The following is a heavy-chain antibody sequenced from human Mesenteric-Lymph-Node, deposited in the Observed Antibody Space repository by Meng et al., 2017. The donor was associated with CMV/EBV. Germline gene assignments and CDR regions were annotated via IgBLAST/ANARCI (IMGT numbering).Heavy chain of an antibody. CDR3: ARGTDIVIG. V-gene: IGHV4-39*07. CDR2: IYYSGST. J-gene: IGHJ4*02. CDR1: GTSISSSGYY. Sequence: GSLRLSCSVSGTSISSSGYYWGWIRQPPGKGLEWIGTIYYSGSTYYNPSLKSRVTISVDTSKNQFSLKLSSVTAADTAVYYCARGTDIVIGWGQGTLVTVSS. D-gene: IGHD3-16*02.